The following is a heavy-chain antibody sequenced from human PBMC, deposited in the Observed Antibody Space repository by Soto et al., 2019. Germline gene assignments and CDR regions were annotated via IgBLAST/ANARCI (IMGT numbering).Heavy chain of an antibody. V-gene: IGHV1-18*04. CDR1: GYTFTSYG. D-gene: IGHD2-15*01. Sequence: ASVKVSCKASGYTFTSYGISWVRQAPGQGLEWMGWISAYNGNTNYAQKLQGRVTVTTDTSTSTAYMELRSLRSDDTAVYYCARDRVHWVAGPFDYWGQGTLVTVSS. CDR2: ISAYNGNT. J-gene: IGHJ4*02. CDR3: ARDRVHWVAGPFDY.